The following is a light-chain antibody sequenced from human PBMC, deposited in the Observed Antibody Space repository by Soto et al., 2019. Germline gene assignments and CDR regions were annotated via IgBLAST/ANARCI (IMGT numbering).Light chain of an antibody. V-gene: IGLV1-44*01. CDR2: SNN. CDR1: SSNIGSNS. CDR3: AAWDDTLNGVV. J-gene: IGLJ2*01. Sequence: QSALTQPPSASGTPGQRVSISCSGSSSNIGSNSVNWYQQVPGTAPKLLIYSNNQRPSGVPDRFSGSKSGTSASLAISGLRSEDEADYYCAAWDDTLNGVVFSGGTKLTVL.